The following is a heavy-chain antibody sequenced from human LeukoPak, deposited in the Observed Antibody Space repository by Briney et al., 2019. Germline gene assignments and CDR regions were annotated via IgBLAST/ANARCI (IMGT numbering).Heavy chain of an antibody. D-gene: IGHD3-9*01. CDR2: IIPIVGTS. CDR1: GGTFSTYA. V-gene: IGHV1-69*13. Sequence: SGKVSCKASGGTFSTYAISWVRQAPGQGLEWMGGIIPIVGTSNYAQKFQGRVTITADESTSTAYMELSSLRSEDTAVYYCARDDGRYFDRLGHDAFDIWGQGTLVTVSS. CDR3: ARDDGRYFDRLGHDAFDI. J-gene: IGHJ3*02.